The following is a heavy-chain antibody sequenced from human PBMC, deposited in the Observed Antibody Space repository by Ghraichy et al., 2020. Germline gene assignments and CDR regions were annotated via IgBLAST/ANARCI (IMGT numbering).Heavy chain of an antibody. Sequence: SETLSLTCSVSGGSISNSYYWGWVRQPPGKGLEWIGITYYSGSTYYTPSHKSRITISIDTSKNLFSLKLASVTAADTAVYYCARTTQRVNYEYWDGPNSFDYWGQGTLVTVSS. CDR2: TYYSGST. J-gene: IGHJ4*02. CDR3: ARTTQRVNYEYWDGPNSFDY. V-gene: IGHV4-39*01. CDR1: GGSISNSYY. D-gene: IGHD3-3*01.